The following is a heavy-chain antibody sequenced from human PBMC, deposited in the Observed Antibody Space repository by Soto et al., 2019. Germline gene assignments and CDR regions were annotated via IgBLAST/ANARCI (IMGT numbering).Heavy chain of an antibody. CDR2: IGGSGGNR. Sequence: EVQLLESGGGLVQPGGSLRLSCAASGFTFNAYAMTWVRQAQGKGLGWVSAIGGSGGNRYYADSVRGRFTISRDNSKDTVDLQMNSLRVEDTAVYYCARVASDYINSVDNWGQGILVTVSS. CDR3: ARVASDYINSVDN. CDR1: GFTFNAYA. J-gene: IGHJ4*02. D-gene: IGHD4-4*01. V-gene: IGHV3-23*01.